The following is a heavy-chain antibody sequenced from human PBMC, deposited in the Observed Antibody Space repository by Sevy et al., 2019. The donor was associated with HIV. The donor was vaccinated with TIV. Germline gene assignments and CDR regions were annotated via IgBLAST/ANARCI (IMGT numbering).Heavy chain of an antibody. J-gene: IGHJ4*02. CDR1: GYTFTSYG. D-gene: IGHD3-10*01. Sequence: ASVKVSCKASGYTFTSYGISWVRQAPGQGLEWMGWISAYNGNTNYAQKLQGRDTMTTDTSTSTAYMELRSLRSYDTAVYYCAREWRVRGVIGTFDYWGQGTLVTVSS. CDR2: ISAYNGNT. V-gene: IGHV1-18*04. CDR3: AREWRVRGVIGTFDY.